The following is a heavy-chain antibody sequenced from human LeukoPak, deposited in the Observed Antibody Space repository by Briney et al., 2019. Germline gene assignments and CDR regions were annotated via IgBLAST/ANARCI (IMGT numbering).Heavy chain of an antibody. CDR3: ARVSSWYGGMYGVDV. CDR1: GYTFTSYG. V-gene: IGHV1-8*02. Sequence: GASVKVSCKASGYTFTSYGISWVGQATGQGREWMGWMNPNRGNTGYAQKFQGRVTMTRNTSISTAYMELSSLRSEDTAVYYCARVSSWYGGMYGVDVWGQGTTVTVSS. J-gene: IGHJ6*02. D-gene: IGHD6-13*01. CDR2: MNPNRGNT.